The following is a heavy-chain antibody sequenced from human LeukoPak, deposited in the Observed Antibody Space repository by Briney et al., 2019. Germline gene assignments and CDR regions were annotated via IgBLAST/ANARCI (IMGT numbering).Heavy chain of an antibody. J-gene: IGHJ4*02. Sequence: SETLSLTCTVSGGSISNFHWGWIRQPPVKGLEWIGYIYYSGSFNYNPSLKSRVTISVDTSKNQFSLKLSSVAAADTAVYYCARHHNSYDFWSGLDYWGQGTLVTVSS. D-gene: IGHD3-3*01. V-gene: IGHV4-59*08. CDR2: IYYSGSF. CDR1: GGSISNFH. CDR3: ARHHNSYDFWSGLDY.